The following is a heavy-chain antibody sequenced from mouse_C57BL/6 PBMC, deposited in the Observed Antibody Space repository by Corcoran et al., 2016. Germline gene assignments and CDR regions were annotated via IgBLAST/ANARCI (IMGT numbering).Heavy chain of an antibody. CDR1: GYTFTDYN. CDR2: INPNNGGT. Sequence: EVQLQQSGPELVKPGASVKIPCKASGYTFTDYNMDWVKQNHGKSLEWIGDINPNNGGTIYNQKFKGKATLTVDKSSSTAYMELRSLTSEDTAVYYCARSRGYYGSSGYFDVWGTGTTVTVSS. V-gene: IGHV1-18*01. J-gene: IGHJ1*03. CDR3: ARSRGYYGSSGYFDV. D-gene: IGHD1-1*01.